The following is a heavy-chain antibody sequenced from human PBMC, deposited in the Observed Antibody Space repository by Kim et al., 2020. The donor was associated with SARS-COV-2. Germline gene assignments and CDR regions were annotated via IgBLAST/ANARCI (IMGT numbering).Heavy chain of an antibody. Sequence: DSVKGRFTISRDNSKNTLYLQMNSLRAEDTAVYYCAIPPVVAAIGNYFDYWGQGTLVTVSS. J-gene: IGHJ4*02. V-gene: IGHV3-23*01. D-gene: IGHD2-15*01. CDR3: AIPPVVAAIGNYFDY.